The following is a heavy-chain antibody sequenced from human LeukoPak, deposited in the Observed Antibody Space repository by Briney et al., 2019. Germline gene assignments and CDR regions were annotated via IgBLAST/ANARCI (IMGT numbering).Heavy chain of an antibody. CDR2: IKQDGSEK. CDR3: ATGSPYYDFWSGSQGYYYYYGMDV. D-gene: IGHD3-3*01. J-gene: IGHJ6*02. Sequence: GGSLRLSCAASGFTFSSYSMSWVRQAPGKGLEWVANIKQDGSEKYYVDSVKGRFTISRDNAKNSLYLQMNSLRAEDTAVYYCATGSPYYDFWSGSQGYYYYYGMDVWGQGTTVTVSS. V-gene: IGHV3-7*01. CDR1: GFTFSSYS.